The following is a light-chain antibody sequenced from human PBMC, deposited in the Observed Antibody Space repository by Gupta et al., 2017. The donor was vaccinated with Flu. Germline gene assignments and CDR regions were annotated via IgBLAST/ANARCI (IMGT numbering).Light chain of an antibody. CDR2: GAS. CDR3: QQYGSSPWT. J-gene: IGKJ1*01. V-gene: IGKV3-20*01. Sequence: ETVLTQSPGTLSLSPGDRATLPCVARPTVSSSYLAWYQQKPGQAPRLLIYGASSRATGIPDRFSGSGSGTDFTLTISRLEPEDFAVYYCQQYGSSPWTFGQGTKVEIK. CDR1: PTVSSSY.